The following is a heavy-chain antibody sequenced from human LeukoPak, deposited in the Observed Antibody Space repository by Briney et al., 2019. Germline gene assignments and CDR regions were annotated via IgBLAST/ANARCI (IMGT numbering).Heavy chain of an antibody. J-gene: IGHJ6*02. V-gene: IGHV1-2*02. CDR2: INPNSGGT. CDR1: GYTFTGYY. D-gene: IGHD2-2*01. Sequence: GASVKVSCKASGYTFTGYYMHWVRQAPGQGLEWMGWINPNSGGTNYAQKFQGRVTMTRDTSISTAYMELSRLRFDDTAVYYCARDPPAAITYYGMDVWGQGTTVTVSS. CDR3: ARDPPAAITYYGMDV.